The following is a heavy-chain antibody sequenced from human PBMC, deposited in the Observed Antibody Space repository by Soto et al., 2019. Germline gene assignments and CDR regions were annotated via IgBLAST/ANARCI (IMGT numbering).Heavy chain of an antibody. J-gene: IGHJ6*03. V-gene: IGHV3-23*01. CDR3: AKALGNPYYYYYMDV. Sequence: EVQLLESGGGLVQPGGSLRLSCAASGFNFNIYAMTWVRQAPGKGLEWVATISPGGDSTYFADSLKGRVTISRDNSKNTHSLQMNSLSAEDTATYFCAKALGNPYYYYYMDVWGTGTKVTVSS. CDR2: ISPGGDST. D-gene: IGHD1-1*01. CDR1: GFNFNIYA.